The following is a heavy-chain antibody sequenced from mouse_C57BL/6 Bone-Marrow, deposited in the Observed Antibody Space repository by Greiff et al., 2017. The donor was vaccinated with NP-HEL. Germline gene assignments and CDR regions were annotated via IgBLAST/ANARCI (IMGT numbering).Heavy chain of an antibody. CDR2: INPNNGGT. CDR3: ARGGVTTAGGYAMDY. J-gene: IGHJ4*01. V-gene: IGHV1-26*01. D-gene: IGHD2-2*01. Sequence: VQLQQSGPELVKPGASVKISCKASGYTFTDYYMNWVKQSHGKSLEWIGDINPNNGGTSYNQKFKGKATLTVDKSSSTAYMELRSLTSEDSAVYYCARGGVTTAGGYAMDYWGQGTSVTVSS. CDR1: GYTFTDYY.